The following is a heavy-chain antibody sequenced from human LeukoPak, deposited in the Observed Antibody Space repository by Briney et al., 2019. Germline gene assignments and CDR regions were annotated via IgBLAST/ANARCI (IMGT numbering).Heavy chain of an antibody. CDR1: GYTFTSYG. CDR3: ARANYGDYQYYFDY. Sequence: ASVKVSRRASGYTFTSYGISWVRQAPGQGLEWMGWISAYNGNTNYAQKLQGRVTMTTDTSASTAYMELRSLRSDDTAVYYCARANYGDYQYYFDYWGQGTLVTVSS. V-gene: IGHV1-18*04. D-gene: IGHD4-17*01. CDR2: ISAYNGNT. J-gene: IGHJ4*02.